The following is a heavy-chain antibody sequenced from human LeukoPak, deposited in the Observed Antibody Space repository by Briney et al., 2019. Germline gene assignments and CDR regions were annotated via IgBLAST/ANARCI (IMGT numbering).Heavy chain of an antibody. CDR1: GFTFSSYS. V-gene: IGHV3-21*01. CDR3: ARDAQQLVQSWFDP. J-gene: IGHJ5*02. Sequence: GGSLRLPCAASGFTFSSYSMNWVRQAPGKGLEWVTSISSSSSYIYYADSVKGRFTISRDNAKNSLYLQMNSLRAEDTAVYYCARDAQQLVQSWFDPWGQGTLVTVSS. CDR2: ISSSSSYI. D-gene: IGHD6-13*01.